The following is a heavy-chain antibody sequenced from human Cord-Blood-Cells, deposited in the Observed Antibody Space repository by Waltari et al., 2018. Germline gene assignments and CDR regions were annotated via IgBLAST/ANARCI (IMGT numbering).Heavy chain of an antibody. J-gene: IGHJ6*03. CDR3: ARERVCATVTNYYYYMDV. CDR2: IIPIFGTA. CDR1: GGTFSSYS. Sequence: QVQLVQSGAEVKKPGSSVKVSCKAYGGTFSSYSISWVRQAHGQGLEWMGGIIPIFGTANYAQKFQGRVTITADESTSTAYMELSSLRSEDTAVYYCARERVCATVTNYYYYMDVWGKGTTVTVSS. V-gene: IGHV1-69*01. D-gene: IGHD4-4*01.